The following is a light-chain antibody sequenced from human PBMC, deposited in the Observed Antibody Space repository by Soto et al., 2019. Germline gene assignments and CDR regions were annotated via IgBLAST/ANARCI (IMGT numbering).Light chain of an antibody. V-gene: IGKV3-11*01. CDR3: QQRSNWPSLT. CDR1: QSVSSS. CDR2: DAS. J-gene: IGKJ4*01. Sequence: EIVLTQSPATLSLSPGERATLSCRASQSVSSSLAWYQQKPGQAPRLLIYDASNRATGIPARFSGSGSGTDFTLTISSLEPEDFVVYYCQQRSNWPSLTFGGGTKVDIK.